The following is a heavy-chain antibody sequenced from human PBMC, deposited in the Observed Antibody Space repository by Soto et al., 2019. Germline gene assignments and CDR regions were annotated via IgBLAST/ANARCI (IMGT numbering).Heavy chain of an antibody. Sequence: PSETLSLTCTVSGGSIXSYYWXXXRXXXGKGLEWIGYIYYSGSTNYNPSLKSRVTISVDTSKNQFSLKLSSVTAADTAVYYCALVTGSYPRKYYFDYWGQGTLVTVSS. D-gene: IGHD2-8*02. CDR1: GGSIXSYY. CDR3: ALVTGSYPRKYYFDY. J-gene: IGHJ4*02. V-gene: IGHV4-59*01. CDR2: IYYSGST.